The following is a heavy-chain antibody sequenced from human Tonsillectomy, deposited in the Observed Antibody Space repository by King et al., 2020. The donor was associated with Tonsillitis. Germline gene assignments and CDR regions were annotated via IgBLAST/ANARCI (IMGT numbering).Heavy chain of an antibody. J-gene: IGHJ3*01. CDR2: ISGSGGST. CDR1: GFTFSSYA. Sequence: VQLVESGGGLAQPGGSLRLSCAASGFTFSSYAMSWVCQAPGKGLEWVSGISGSGGSTYSADSVKGRFTISRDNSKNTLYLQMNSLRAEDTAIYYCAKDKVATMPRDAFDFWGQGTMVTVSS. V-gene: IGHV3-23*04. CDR3: AKDKVATMPRDAFDF. D-gene: IGHD5-12*01.